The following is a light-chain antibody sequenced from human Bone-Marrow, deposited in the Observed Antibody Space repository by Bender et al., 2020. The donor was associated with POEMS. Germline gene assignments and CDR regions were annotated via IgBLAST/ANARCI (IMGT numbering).Light chain of an antibody. Sequence: QSALTQPPSVSGSPGQSVTISCTGTSSDVGGYNYVSWYQQHSGKAPKLIIYEVTKRPSGVPDRFSGSKSGNTASLTVSGLQAEDEADYYCSSYVVTDTMVFGGGTKLTVL. J-gene: IGLJ2*01. CDR2: EVT. V-gene: IGLV2-8*01. CDR1: SSDVGGYNY. CDR3: SSYVVTDTMV.